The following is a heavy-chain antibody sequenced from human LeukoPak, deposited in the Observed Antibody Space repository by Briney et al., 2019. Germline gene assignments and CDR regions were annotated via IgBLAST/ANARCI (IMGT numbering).Heavy chain of an antibody. V-gene: IGHV1-69*05. J-gene: IGHJ5*02. CDR2: IIPIFGTA. CDR3: ASSFPRDGSNWFDP. Sequence: ASVKVSCKASGGTFSSYAISWVRQAPGQGLEWMGGIIPIFGTANYAQKFQGRVTITTDESTSTAYMELSSLRSEDTAVYYCASSFPRDGSNWFDPWGQGILVTVPS. CDR1: GGTFSSYA. D-gene: IGHD5-24*01.